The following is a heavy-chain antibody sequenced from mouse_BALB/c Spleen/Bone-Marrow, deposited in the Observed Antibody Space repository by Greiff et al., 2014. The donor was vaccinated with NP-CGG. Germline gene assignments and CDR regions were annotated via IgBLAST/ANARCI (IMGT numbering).Heavy chain of an antibody. Sequence: QVQLQQSGAELARPGASVKLSCKASGYTFTNYWMQWVKQRPGQGLEWIGAIYPGDGDTRFTQKFKGKATLTADKSSSTAYMQLSSLASEDSAVYYCARAKRYGEMDYWGQGTSVTVSS. CDR2: IYPGDGDT. CDR3: ARAKRYGEMDY. V-gene: IGHV1-87*01. J-gene: IGHJ4*01. CDR1: GYTFTNYW. D-gene: IGHD2-14*01.